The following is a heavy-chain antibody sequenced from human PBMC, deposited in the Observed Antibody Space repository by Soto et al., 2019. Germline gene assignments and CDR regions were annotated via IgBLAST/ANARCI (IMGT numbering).Heavy chain of an antibody. J-gene: IGHJ4*02. CDR2: IYYSGST. CDR3: ARGVYSSGLDY. Sequence: SETLSLTCTVSGGSISSYYWSWIRQPPGKGLEWIGYIYYSGSTNYNPSLKSRVTISVDTSKNQFSLKLSSVTAADTAVYYCARGVYSSGLDYWGQGTLVTVSS. V-gene: IGHV4-59*12. D-gene: IGHD6-19*01. CDR1: GGSISSYY.